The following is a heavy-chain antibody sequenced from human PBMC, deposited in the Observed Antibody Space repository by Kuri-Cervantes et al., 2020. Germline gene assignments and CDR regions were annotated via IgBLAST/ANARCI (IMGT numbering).Heavy chain of an antibody. CDR1: GFTFSGYG. Sequence: GESLKISCAASGFTFSGYGMHWVRQAPGKRLEWVAVISYDGSNKYYADSVKGRFTISRDNSKNTLYLQMNSLRAEDTAVYYCAKSSRYFDWLSNFDYWGQGTLVTVSS. J-gene: IGHJ4*02. V-gene: IGHV3-30*18. D-gene: IGHD3-9*01. CDR3: AKSSRYFDWLSNFDY. CDR2: ISYDGSNK.